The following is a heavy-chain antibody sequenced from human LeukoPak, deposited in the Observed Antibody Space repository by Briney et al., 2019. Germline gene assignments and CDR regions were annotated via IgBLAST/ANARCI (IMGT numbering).Heavy chain of an antibody. CDR2: INHSGST. D-gene: IGHD3-9*01. CDR3: ARTNNILYYSDY. Sequence: SETLSLTCAVYGGSFRGYYWSWNRQSPGKGLEWIGEINHSGSTNHNPSLKSRVSVSVDKSKNQFSLKLSSVTAADTGVYYCARTNNILYYSDYWGQGTLVTVSS. J-gene: IGHJ4*02. CDR1: GGSFRGYY. V-gene: IGHV4-34*01.